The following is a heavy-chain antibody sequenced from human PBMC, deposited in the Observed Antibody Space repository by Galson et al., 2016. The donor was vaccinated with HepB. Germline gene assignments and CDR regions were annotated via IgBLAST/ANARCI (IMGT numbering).Heavy chain of an antibody. CDR1: GYTFTSYV. CDR2: TNAGSGAT. Sequence: QSGAEVKKPGESLKLSCKASGYTFTSYVIHWVRQAPGQRLEWMGWTNAGSGATKYSQTFQGRVSISRDTSATTAYMDLSGLTSEDTAMYYCARSLGSNHFDNWGQGALLTVSS. CDR3: ARSLGSNHFDN. V-gene: IGHV1-3*01. J-gene: IGHJ4*02. D-gene: IGHD2-15*01.